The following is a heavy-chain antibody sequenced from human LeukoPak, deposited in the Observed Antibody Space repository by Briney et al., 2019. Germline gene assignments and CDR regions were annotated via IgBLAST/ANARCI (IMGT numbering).Heavy chain of an antibody. CDR1: GFTFSDYY. CDR3: ARTRDTAMANFDY. D-gene: IGHD5-18*01. V-gene: IGHV3-11*06. CDR2: ISSSSSYT. J-gene: IGHJ4*02. Sequence: GGSLRLSCAASGFTFSDYYMSWIRQAPGKGLEWVSYISSSSSYTNYADSVKGRFTIARDNAKNSLYLQMNSLRAEDTAVYYCARTRDTAMANFDYWGQGTLATVSS.